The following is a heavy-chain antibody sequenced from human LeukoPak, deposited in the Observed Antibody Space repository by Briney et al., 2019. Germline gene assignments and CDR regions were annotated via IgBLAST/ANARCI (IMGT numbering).Heavy chain of an antibody. CDR2: IKQDGSEK. J-gene: IGHJ3*01. Sequence: GGSLRLSCAASGFTFSRYWMSWVRQAPGKGLEWVANIKQDGSEKYYVDSVKGRFTISRDNAKNSMYLQMNSLRAEDTAVYYCARETMGADIVVVPTPFDALDLWGQGTMVTVPS. CDR3: ARETMGADIVVVPTPFDALDL. D-gene: IGHD2-2*01. CDR1: GFTFSRYW. V-gene: IGHV3-7*01.